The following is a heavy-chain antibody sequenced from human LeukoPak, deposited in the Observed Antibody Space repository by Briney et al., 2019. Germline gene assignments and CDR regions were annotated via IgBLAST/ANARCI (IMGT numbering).Heavy chain of an antibody. J-gene: IGHJ4*02. Sequence: PSETLSLTCTVSGGSINNTLFYWGWIRQPPGKGLEWIGTVYYDGINYSSPSLESRVTISVDTSKNQFSLKLSSVTAADTAVYYCARGAVAGLDYWGQGTLVTVSS. CDR1: GGSINNTLFY. D-gene: IGHD6-19*01. V-gene: IGHV4-39*07. CDR3: ARGAVAGLDY. CDR2: VYYDGIN.